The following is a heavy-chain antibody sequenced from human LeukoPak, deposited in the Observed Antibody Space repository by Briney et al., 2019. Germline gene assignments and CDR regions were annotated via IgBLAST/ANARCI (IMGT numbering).Heavy chain of an antibody. J-gene: IGHJ3*02. CDR1: GDSISDYY. Sequence: PSETLSLTCTVSGDSISDYYWSWIPQPAGGGLELIGRIFTTENTDYNPSLTSRVTMSIDTSKNQFSLDLRSVTAADTAVYYCARAHCGGDCYFFSWAFDIWGQGTMVTVSS. CDR2: IFTTENT. CDR3: ARAHCGGDCYFFSWAFDI. V-gene: IGHV4-4*07. D-gene: IGHD2-21*02.